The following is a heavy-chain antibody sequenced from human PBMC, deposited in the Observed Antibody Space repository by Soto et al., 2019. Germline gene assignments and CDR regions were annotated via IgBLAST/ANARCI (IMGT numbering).Heavy chain of an antibody. D-gene: IGHD6-13*01. J-gene: IGHJ5*02. CDR3: ARRRAAGPGWFDP. CDR2: IYYSGST. CDR1: GGSISSGDYY. V-gene: IGHV4-30-4*01. Sequence: SETLSLTCTVSGGSISSGDYYWSWIRQPPGKGLEWIGYIYYSGSTYYNPSLKSRVTISVDTSKNQFSLKLSSVTAADTAVYYCARRRAAGPGWFDPWGQGTLVTVSS.